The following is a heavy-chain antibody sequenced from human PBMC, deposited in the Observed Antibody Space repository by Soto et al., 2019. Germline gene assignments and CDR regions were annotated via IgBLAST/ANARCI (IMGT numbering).Heavy chain of an antibody. CDR3: AKFVSGNYYYYYGMDV. J-gene: IGHJ6*02. CDR1: GFTFSTYT. D-gene: IGHD1-26*01. V-gene: IGHV3-21*01. CDR2: ISSSSNI. Sequence: EVQLVESGGGLVKPGGSLRLSCVASGFTFSTYTMNWVRQAPGKGRECVSVISSSSNIYYADSVKGRFTISRDNAKNSLYLQMNSLRAEDTAVYYCAKFVSGNYYYYYGMDVWGQGTTVTVSS.